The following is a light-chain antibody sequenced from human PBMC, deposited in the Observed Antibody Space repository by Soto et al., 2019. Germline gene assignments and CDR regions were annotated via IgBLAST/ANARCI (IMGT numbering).Light chain of an antibody. CDR2: YAS. CDR1: QSVSNN. CDR3: QQYNYWPPLT. J-gene: IGKJ5*01. V-gene: IGKV3-15*01. Sequence: EIMMTQSPATLSVSPGDSATLSCRASQSVSNNLAWYQQKPGQTPRLLIYYASTRATGVPATFSGSGSGTEITLTISSRQSEYAAISYCQQYNYWPPLTFGQGTRLEIK.